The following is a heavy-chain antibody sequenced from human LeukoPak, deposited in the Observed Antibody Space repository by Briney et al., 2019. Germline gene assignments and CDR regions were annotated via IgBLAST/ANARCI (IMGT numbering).Heavy chain of an antibody. J-gene: IGHJ6*02. Sequence: PSETLSLTCTVSGGSISSSSYYWGWIRQPPGTGLEWIGSIYYSGSTYYNPSLKSRVTISVDTSKNQFSLKLSSVTAADTAVYYCARHRGSKLAYCGGDCYSSLGYYYYYGMDVWGQGTTVTVSS. CDR2: IYYSGST. V-gene: IGHV4-39*01. CDR3: ARHRGSKLAYCGGDCYSSLGYYYYYGMDV. D-gene: IGHD2-21*02. CDR1: GGSISSSSYY.